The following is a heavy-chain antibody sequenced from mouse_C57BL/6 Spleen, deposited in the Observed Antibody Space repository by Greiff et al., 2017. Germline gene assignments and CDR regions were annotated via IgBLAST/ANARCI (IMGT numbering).Heavy chain of an antibody. J-gene: IGHJ4*01. CDR2: IDPETGGT. CDR1: GYTFTDYE. Sequence: QVQLQQSGAELVRPGASVTLSCKASGYTFTDYEMHWVKQTPVHGLEWIGAIDPETGGTAYTQKFKGKAILTADKSSSTAYMELRSLTSEDSAVYYCTRSEGTAQATTMDYWGQGTSVTVAS. D-gene: IGHD3-2*02. V-gene: IGHV1-15*01. CDR3: TRSEGTAQATTMDY.